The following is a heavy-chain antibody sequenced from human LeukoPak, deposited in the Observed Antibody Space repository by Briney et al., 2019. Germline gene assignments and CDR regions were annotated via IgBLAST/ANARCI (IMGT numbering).Heavy chain of an antibody. V-gene: IGHV3-48*03. J-gene: IGHJ3*02. CDR1: GFTFSSYE. CDR3: ARVQWYDAFDI. CDR2: TSSSGGTI. Sequence: GGSLRLSCAASGFTFSSYEMNWVRQAPGEGLEWVSYTSSSGGTINYADSLKGRFTISRDNVKNSLYLQMNSLRAEDTAVYYCARVQWYDAFDIWGQGTMVTVSS. D-gene: IGHD2-15*01.